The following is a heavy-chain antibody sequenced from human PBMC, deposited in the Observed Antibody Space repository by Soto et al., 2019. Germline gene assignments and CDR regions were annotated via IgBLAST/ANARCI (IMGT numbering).Heavy chain of an antibody. CDR3: ARTDIVTTNWFDP. CDR1: GESFIGYY. CDR2: INHRGST. J-gene: IGHJ5*02. Sequence: QVHLQQWGAGLLKPSETLSLPCAVYGESFIGYYWTWIRQPPGKGLEWIGEINHRGSTNYNPSLKSRVTISIDTSKNQFSLKLTSVTAADTAVYYCARTDIVTTNWFDPWGQGTLVTVS. V-gene: IGHV4-34*02. D-gene: IGHD5-12*01.